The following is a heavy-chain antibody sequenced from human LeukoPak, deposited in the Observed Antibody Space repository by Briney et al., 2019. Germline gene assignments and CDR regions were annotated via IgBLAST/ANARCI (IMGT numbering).Heavy chain of an antibody. D-gene: IGHD6-19*01. CDR1: GFTFSDYY. CDR3: ASPRVVQQWTKPNPRGAFDI. V-gene: IGHV3-11*01. J-gene: IGHJ3*02. CDR2: ISSSGSTI. Sequence: PGGSLRLSCAASGFTFSDYYMSWIRQAPGKGLEWVSYISSSGSTIYYADSVKGRFTISRDNAKNSLYLQMNSLRAEDTAVYYCASPRVVQQWTKPNPRGAFDIWGQGTMVTVSS.